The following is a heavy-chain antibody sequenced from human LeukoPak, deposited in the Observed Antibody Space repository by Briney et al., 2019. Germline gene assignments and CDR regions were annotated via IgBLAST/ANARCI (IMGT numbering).Heavy chain of an antibody. D-gene: IGHD3-3*01. Sequence: GGSLRLSCAASGFTFSSFGMHWVRQAPGKGLEWVAFIRYDGSNKYYADSVKGRFTISRDNSKNTLYLQMNSLRAEDTAVYYCTTIFGVVTPDAFDIWGQGTMVTVSS. CDR1: GFTFSSFG. CDR2: IRYDGSNK. V-gene: IGHV3-30*02. J-gene: IGHJ3*02. CDR3: TTIFGVVTPDAFDI.